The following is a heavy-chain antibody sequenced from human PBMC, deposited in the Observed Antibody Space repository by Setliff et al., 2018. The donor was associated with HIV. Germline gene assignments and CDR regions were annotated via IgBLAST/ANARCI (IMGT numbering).Heavy chain of an antibody. CDR2: IYYSGST. J-gene: IGHJ4*02. D-gene: IGHD2-21*02. CDR3: ARYLFCGGDCYSGFDY. V-gene: IGHV4-59*01. Sequence: LSLTCTVSGGSINNYYWSWIRQPPGKGLEWIGYIYYSGSTNYNPSLKSRVTISLDTSKNQFSLRLTSVTAADTAVYYCARYLFCGGDCYSGFDYWGQGTLVTVSS. CDR1: GGSINNYY.